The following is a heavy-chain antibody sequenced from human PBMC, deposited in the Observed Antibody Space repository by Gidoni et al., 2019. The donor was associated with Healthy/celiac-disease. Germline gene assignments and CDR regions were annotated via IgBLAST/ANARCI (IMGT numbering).Heavy chain of an antibody. D-gene: IGHD2-21*02. J-gene: IGHJ5*02. Sequence: QVQLVQSGAEVKKPGSSVKVSCKAAGGTFSSYPTSWLQQAPGQGLEWMGRIIPSLGRANYAQNFQGRVTITADKSTGTAYMELSSLGSEDTAVYYCARDKGAYCGGDCYSLWFDPWGQGTLVTVSS. V-gene: IGHV1-69*08. CDR1: GGTFSSYP. CDR2: IIPSLGRA. CDR3: ARDKGAYCGGDCYSLWFDP.